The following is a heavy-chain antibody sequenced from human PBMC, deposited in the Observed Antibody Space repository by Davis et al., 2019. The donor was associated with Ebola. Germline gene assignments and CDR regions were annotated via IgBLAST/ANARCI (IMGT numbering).Heavy chain of an antibody. D-gene: IGHD6-13*01. CDR1: GGSFSGFF. V-gene: IGHV4-59*01. J-gene: IGHJ4*02. Sequence: SETLSLTCAVYGGSFSGFFWSWIRQPPGKGLEWIGYIYYSGSTNYNPSLKSRVTISADTSKNQFSLKLSSVTAADTAVYYCARVRVAAAGLDYWGQGTLVTVSS. CDR2: IYYSGST. CDR3: ARVRVAAAGLDY.